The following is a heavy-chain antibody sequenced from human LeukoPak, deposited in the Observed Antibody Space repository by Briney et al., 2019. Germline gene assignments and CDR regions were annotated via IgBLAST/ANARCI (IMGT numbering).Heavy chain of an antibody. J-gene: IGHJ5*02. CDR3: ARAGYYGSGRINWFDP. Sequence: SQTLSLTCTVSGGSISSGGYYWSWIRQHPGKGLEWIGYIYYSGGTYYTPSLKSRVTIAVDTSKNQFSLKLSSVTAADTAVYYCARAGYYGSGRINWFDPWGQGTLVTVSS. CDR1: GGSISSGGYY. D-gene: IGHD3-10*01. CDR2: IYYSGGT. V-gene: IGHV4-31*03.